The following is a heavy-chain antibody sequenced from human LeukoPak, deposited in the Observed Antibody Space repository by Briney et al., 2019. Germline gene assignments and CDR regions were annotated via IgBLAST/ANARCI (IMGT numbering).Heavy chain of an antibody. CDR1: GYTFTSYD. CDR2: ISAYNGNT. CDR3: ARDREVLWFGESPDY. D-gene: IGHD3-10*01. J-gene: IGHJ4*02. V-gene: IGHV1-18*01. Sequence: ASVKVSCKASGYTFTSYDINWVRQAPGQGLEWMGWISAYNGNTNYAQKLQGRVTMTTDTSTSTAYMELRSLRSDDTAVYYCARDREVLWFGESPDYWGQGTLVTVSS.